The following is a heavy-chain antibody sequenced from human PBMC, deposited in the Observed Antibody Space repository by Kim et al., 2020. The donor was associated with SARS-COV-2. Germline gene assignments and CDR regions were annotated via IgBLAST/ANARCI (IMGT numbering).Heavy chain of an antibody. CDR3: ARDPCYDSSGYYPHDAFDI. CDR1: GYTFTSYY. Sequence: ASVKVSCKASGYTFTSYYMHWVRQAPGQGLEWMGIINPSGGSTSYAQKFQGRVTMTRDTSTSTVYMELSSLRSEDTAVYYCARDPCYDSSGYYPHDAFDIWGQGTMVTVSS. CDR2: INPSGGST. V-gene: IGHV1-46*01. J-gene: IGHJ3*02. D-gene: IGHD3-22*01.